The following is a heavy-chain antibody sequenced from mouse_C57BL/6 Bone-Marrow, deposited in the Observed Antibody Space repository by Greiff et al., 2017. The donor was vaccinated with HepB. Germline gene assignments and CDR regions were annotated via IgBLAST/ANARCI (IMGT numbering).Heavy chain of an antibody. CDR1: GYAFTNYL. Sequence: VHLVESGAELVRPGTSVKVSCKASGYAFTNYLIEWVKQRPGQGLEWIGVINPGSGGTNYNEKFKGKATLTADKSSSTAYMQLSSLTSEDSAVYFCARYSGPYYFDYWGQGTTLTVSS. J-gene: IGHJ2*01. CDR2: INPGSGGT. D-gene: IGHD1-3*01. CDR3: ARYSGPYYFDY. V-gene: IGHV1-54*01.